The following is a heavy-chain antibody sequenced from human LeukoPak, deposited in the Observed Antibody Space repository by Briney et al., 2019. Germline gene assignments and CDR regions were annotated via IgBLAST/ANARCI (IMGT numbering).Heavy chain of an antibody. CDR2: IYYSGST. J-gene: IGHJ5*02. D-gene: IGHD2-2*01. CDR1: GGSISSYY. V-gene: IGHV4-59*01. CDR3: ARAGGYCSSTSCYWFPFDP. Sequence: SEALSLTCTVSGGSISSYYWSWIRQPPGKGLEWIGYIYYSGSTNYNPSLKSRVTISVDTSKNQFSLKLSSVTAADTAVYYCARAGGYCSSTSCYWFPFDPWGQGTLVTVSS.